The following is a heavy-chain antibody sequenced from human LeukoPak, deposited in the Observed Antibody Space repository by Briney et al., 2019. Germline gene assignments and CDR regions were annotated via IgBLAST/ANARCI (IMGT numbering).Heavy chain of an antibody. V-gene: IGHV3-23*01. CDR1: GFTFSSYA. J-gene: IGHJ4*02. D-gene: IGHD5-12*01. CDR3: AKSYLGYSGSGWYYFDY. CDR2: ISGSGGST. Sequence: GGSLRPSCAASGFTFSSYAMSWVRQAPGKGLEWVSTISGSGGSTYYADSVKGRFTISRDNSKNTLYLQMNSLRAEDTAVYYCAKSYLGYSGSGWYYFDYWGQGTLVTVSS.